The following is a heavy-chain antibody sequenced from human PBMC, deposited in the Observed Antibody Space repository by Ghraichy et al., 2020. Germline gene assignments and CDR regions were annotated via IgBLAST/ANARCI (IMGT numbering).Heavy chain of an antibody. J-gene: IGHJ4*02. V-gene: IGHV4-4*09. D-gene: IGHD2-15*01. Sequence: SETLSLTCTVSGGSISSYYWSWIRQPPGKGLEWIGYIYTSGSTNYNPSLKSRVTISVDTSKNQFSLKLSSVTAADTAVYYCARLLSPYCSGGSCYSHVTPEYYFYYWGQGTLVTVSS. CDR1: GGSISSYY. CDR3: ARLLSPYCSGGSCYSHVTPEYYFYY. CDR2: IYTSGST.